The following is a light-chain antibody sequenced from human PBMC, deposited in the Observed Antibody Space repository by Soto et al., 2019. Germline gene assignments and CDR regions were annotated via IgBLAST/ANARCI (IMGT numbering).Light chain of an antibody. Sequence: DIQLTQSPSFLSASVGDRVTITCRASQDISSYLAWYQQKPGKAPKLLIHTASTLQSGVPSRFSGSGSGTEFTLAISSLQPEDLATYDCQQLNSYPITFGQGTRLEIK. V-gene: IGKV1-9*01. CDR3: QQLNSYPIT. CDR2: TAS. CDR1: QDISSY. J-gene: IGKJ5*01.